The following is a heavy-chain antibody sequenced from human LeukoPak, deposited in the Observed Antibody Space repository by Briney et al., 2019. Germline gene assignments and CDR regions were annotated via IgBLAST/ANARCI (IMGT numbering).Heavy chain of an antibody. D-gene: IGHD1-26*01. CDR1: GGSISSYY. Sequence: SETLSLTCTVSGGSISSYYWSWIRRPPGKGLEWIGYIYYSGSTNYNPSLKSRVTISVDTSKNQFSLKLSSVTAADTAVYYCARDRGVGAPYRGSDAFDIWGQGTMVTVSS. V-gene: IGHV4-59*01. J-gene: IGHJ3*02. CDR2: IYYSGST. CDR3: ARDRGVGAPYRGSDAFDI.